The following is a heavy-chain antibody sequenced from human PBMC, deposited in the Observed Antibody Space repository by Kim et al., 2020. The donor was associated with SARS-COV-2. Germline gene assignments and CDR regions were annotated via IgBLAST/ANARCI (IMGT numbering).Heavy chain of an antibody. CDR2: IYYTGST. V-gene: IGHV4-59*08. J-gene: IGHJ4*02. Sequence: SETLSLTCTVSGGSISSYFWSWIRQPPGKGLEWIGYIYYTGSTNYNPSLKSRVTISVDTSKNQFSLILSSVTAADTAVYYCARHHVVAGLDYWGQGTLVTVSS. CDR3: ARHHVVAGLDY. CDR1: GGSISSYF. D-gene: IGHD6-19*01.